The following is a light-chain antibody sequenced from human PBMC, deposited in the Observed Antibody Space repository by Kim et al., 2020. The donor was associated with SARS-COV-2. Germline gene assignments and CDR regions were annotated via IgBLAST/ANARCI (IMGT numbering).Light chain of an antibody. Sequence: AAGKAARWTCEGTYHASKRVICYQREPGPGTVVLISYDSARPSGIPERFCGDNSGNAANLSISRVKAGDEADYYCQVCDSSSDHVFGPRTNVTVL. CDR3: QVCDSSSDHV. V-gene: IGLV3-21*04. CDR2: YDS. CDR1: YHASKR. J-gene: IGLJ1*01.